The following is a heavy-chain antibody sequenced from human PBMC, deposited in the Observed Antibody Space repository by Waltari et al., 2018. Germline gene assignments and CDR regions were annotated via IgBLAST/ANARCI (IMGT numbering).Heavy chain of an antibody. CDR3: ARGRGSSSSSYYFDY. CDR1: GGSISSGGYS. J-gene: IGHJ4*02. D-gene: IGHD6-6*01. V-gene: IGHV4-30-2*01. Sequence: QLQLQESGSGLVKPSQTLSLTCAVSGGSISSGGYSWSWIRQPPGKGLEWIGYIYHSGSTYYNPSLKSRVTISVDRSKNQCSLKLSSVTAADTAVYYCARGRGSSSSSYYFDYWGQGTLVTVSS. CDR2: IYHSGST.